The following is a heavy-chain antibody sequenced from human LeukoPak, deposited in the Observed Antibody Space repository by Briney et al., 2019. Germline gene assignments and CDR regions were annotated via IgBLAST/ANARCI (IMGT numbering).Heavy chain of an antibody. CDR3: ARGDVVTTSYFDY. CDR2: IYYSGST. Sequence: SETLSLTCTVSGGSISSSSYYWGWIRQPPGKGLEWIGSIYYSGSTNYNPSLKSRVTISVDTSKNQFSLKLSSVTAADTAVYYCARGDVVTTSYFDYWGQGTLVTVSS. J-gene: IGHJ4*02. CDR1: GGSISSSSYY. D-gene: IGHD2-21*02. V-gene: IGHV4-39*07.